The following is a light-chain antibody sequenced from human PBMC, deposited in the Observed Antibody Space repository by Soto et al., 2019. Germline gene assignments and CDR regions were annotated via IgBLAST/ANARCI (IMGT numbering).Light chain of an antibody. J-gene: IGLJ1*01. Sequence: QSVLTQPRSVSGSPGQSVSISCTGTSSDVGRYSYVSWYQQHPGKAPKRTIYDVSERPSGVPDRFSGSKSGNTASLTISGLQAEDEADYYCCSYAGTYTGVFGTGTKVTVL. CDR2: DVS. CDR3: CSYAGTYTGV. CDR1: SSDVGRYSY. V-gene: IGLV2-11*01.